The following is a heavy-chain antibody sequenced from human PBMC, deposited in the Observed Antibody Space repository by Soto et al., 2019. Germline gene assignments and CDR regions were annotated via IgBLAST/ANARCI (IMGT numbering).Heavy chain of an antibody. V-gene: IGHV1-18*01. CDR2: ISAYNGNT. CDR1: GYTFTSYD. J-gene: IGHJ4*02. D-gene: IGHD3-9*01. Sequence: ASVKVSCKASGYTFTSYDINWVRQAPGQGLEWMGWISAYNGNTNYAQKLQGRVTMTTDTSTSTAYMELRSLRSDDTAVYYCARQGLRYFDWLLYNFDYWGQGTLVPVSS. CDR3: ARQGLRYFDWLLYNFDY.